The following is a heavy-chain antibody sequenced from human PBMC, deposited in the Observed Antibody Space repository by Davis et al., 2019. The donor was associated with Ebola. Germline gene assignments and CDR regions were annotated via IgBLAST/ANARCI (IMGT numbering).Heavy chain of an antibody. Sequence: AASVKVSCKASGGTFSSYAISWVRQAPGQGLEWMGGIIPIFGTANYAQKFQGRVTITADESTSTAYMELSSLRSDDTAVYYCARVGTVTTTFDYWGQGTLVTVSS. V-gene: IGHV1-69*13. J-gene: IGHJ4*02. CDR3: ARVGTVTTTFDY. CDR2: IIPIFGTA. D-gene: IGHD4-17*01. CDR1: GGTFSSYA.